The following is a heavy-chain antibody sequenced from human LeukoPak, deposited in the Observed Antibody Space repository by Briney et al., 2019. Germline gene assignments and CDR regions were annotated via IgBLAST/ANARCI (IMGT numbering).Heavy chain of an antibody. CDR1: GGTFSSYA. CDR3: ARVAIAAAGTMDV. Sequence: ASVKVSCKAYGGTFSSYAISWVRQAPGQGLEWMGGIIPIFGTANYAQKFQGRVTITTDESTSTAYMGLGSLRSEDTAVYYCARVAIAAAGTMDVWGKGTTVTVSS. V-gene: IGHV1-69*05. CDR2: IIPIFGTA. J-gene: IGHJ6*03. D-gene: IGHD6-13*01.